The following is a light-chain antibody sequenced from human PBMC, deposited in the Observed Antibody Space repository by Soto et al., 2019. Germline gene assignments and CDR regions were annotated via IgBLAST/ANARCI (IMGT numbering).Light chain of an antibody. CDR3: SSFTSSDTLVV. CDR1: SSDVGGYNF. J-gene: IGLJ2*01. Sequence: QSVLTQPASVSGSPGQSITISCTGTSSDVGGYNFVSWYQHHPAKAPKLMIYDVSNRPSGVSNRLSGSKSGNTASLTISGLQAEDEAHYYCSSFTSSDTLVVFGGGTQLTVL. CDR2: DVS. V-gene: IGLV2-14*03.